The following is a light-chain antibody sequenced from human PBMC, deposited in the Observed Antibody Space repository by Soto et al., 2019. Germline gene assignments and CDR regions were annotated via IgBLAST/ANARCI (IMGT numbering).Light chain of an antibody. CDR2: EVS. CDR1: SSDVGAYDY. J-gene: IGLJ1*01. Sequence: QSVLTQPASLSGSPGQPITISCTGTSSDVGAYDYVSWYQQHPGKAPKLMIYEVSKRPSGVPDRFSGSKSGNTASLTVSGLQAEDEADYYCSSYAGSNNLGHVFGTGTKVTVL. CDR3: SSYAGSNNLGHV. V-gene: IGLV2-8*01.